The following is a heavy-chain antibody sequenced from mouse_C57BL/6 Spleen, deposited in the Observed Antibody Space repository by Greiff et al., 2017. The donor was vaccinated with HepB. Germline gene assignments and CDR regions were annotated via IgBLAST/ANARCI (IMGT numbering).Heavy chain of an antibody. CDR1: GYTFTDYE. D-gene: IGHD1-1*01. CDR3: TDYYGSSPYYAMDY. J-gene: IGHJ4*01. Sequence: VQLQQSGAELVRPGASVTLSCKASGYTFTDYEMHWVKQTPVHGLEWIGAIDTETGGTAYNQKFKGKAILTADKSSSTAYMELRSLTSEDSAVYYYTDYYGSSPYYAMDYWGQGASVTVSS. CDR2: IDTETGGT. V-gene: IGHV1-15*01.